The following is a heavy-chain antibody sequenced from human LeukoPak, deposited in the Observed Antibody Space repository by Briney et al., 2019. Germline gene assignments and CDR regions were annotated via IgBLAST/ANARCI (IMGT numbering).Heavy chain of an antibody. D-gene: IGHD6-13*01. CDR2: ISGSGATI. CDR1: GFTFSNYE. CDR3: ARGGHFSSYKEYFHN. Sequence: GGSLRLSCAASGFTFSNYEMNWVRQAPGKGLEWIAHISGSGATIYYADSVKGRFTISRDNAKNSVNLQMNSLRAEDTAVYSCARGGHFSSYKEYFHNWGQGTLVSVSS. V-gene: IGHV3-48*03. J-gene: IGHJ1*01.